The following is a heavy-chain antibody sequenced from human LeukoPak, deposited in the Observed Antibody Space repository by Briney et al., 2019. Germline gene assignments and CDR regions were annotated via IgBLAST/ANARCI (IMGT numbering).Heavy chain of an antibody. CDR1: GYTFTTYG. CDR3: AREYTDYYYMDV. D-gene: IGHD1-14*01. CDR2: ISAYNGNT. V-gene: IGHV1-18*01. Sequence: ASVKVSCKASGYTFTTYGFSWVRQAPGQGLEWMGWISAYNGNTNYAQKLQGRVTMTTDTSTSTAYMELRSLRSDDTAVYYCAREYTDYYYMDVWGKGTTVTISS. J-gene: IGHJ6*03.